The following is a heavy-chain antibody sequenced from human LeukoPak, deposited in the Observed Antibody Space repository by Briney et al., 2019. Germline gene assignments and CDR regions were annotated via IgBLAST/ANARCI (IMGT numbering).Heavy chain of an antibody. V-gene: IGHV3-48*01. J-gene: IGHJ6*02. CDR2: ISSSSSTI. Sequence: LPGGSLRLSCAASGFTFSSYSMNWVRQAPGKGLEWVSYISSSSSTIYYADSVKGRFTISRDNAKNSLYLQMNSLRAEDTAVYYCARDERRGSSGWYFSPNYYYYYGMDVWGQGTTVTVSS. CDR1: GFTFSSYS. CDR3: ARDERRGSSGWYFSPNYYYYYGMDV. D-gene: IGHD6-19*01.